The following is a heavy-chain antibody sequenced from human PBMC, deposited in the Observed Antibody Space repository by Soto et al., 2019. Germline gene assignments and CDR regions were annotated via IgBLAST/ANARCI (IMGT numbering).Heavy chain of an antibody. CDR2: ISHDGSYK. CDR1: GFSFTTYV. J-gene: IGHJ3*02. Sequence: QAGGSLRLSCAASGFSFTTYVMHWVRQAPGKGLAWVAVISHDGSYKYYGDAVKGRFTISRDTSKNAVYLEMNSLRPEDTAVYYCAKGLLAIVGTTLPRDAFNIWGQGTMVTVSS. D-gene: IGHD1-26*01. V-gene: IGHV3-30*18. CDR3: AKGLLAIVGTTLPRDAFNI.